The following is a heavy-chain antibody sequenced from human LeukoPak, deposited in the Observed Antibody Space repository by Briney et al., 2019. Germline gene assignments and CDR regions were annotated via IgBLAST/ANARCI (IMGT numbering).Heavy chain of an antibody. Sequence: PGGSLRLSCTASGFAFSDYWMSWVRQAPGKGLEWLANINQDGSQTSYVDSVRGRFTVSRDNAKNSLYLQMNSQRADDTAVYYCARDSSPRYSGYDWVFWGRGTLVTVSS. D-gene: IGHD5-12*01. CDR2: INQDGSQT. J-gene: IGHJ4*02. CDR3: ARDSSPRYSGYDWVF. CDR1: GFAFSDYW. V-gene: IGHV3-7*01.